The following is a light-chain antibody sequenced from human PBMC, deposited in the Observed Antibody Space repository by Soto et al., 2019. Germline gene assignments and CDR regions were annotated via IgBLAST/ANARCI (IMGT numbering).Light chain of an antibody. CDR1: QIITTW. CDR2: KAS. V-gene: IGKV1-5*03. Sequence: DIQMTQSPSTLSASVGDRVTITCRASQIITTWLAWYQQKPGKAPKLLIYKASTLGSGVPSRFSGSGSGTEFTLTSSSLQTDDFATYYCQQYNRYSTFGQGTKVEIK. J-gene: IGKJ1*01. CDR3: QQYNRYST.